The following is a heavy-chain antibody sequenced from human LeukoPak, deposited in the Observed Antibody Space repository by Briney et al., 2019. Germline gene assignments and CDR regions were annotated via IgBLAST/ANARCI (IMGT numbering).Heavy chain of an antibody. CDR1: GFTFSSYE. J-gene: IGHJ4*02. CDR2: ISSSGSTI. CDR3: ASEVRGVLLS. D-gene: IGHD3-10*01. V-gene: IGHV3-48*03. Sequence: GGSLRLSCAASGFTFSSYEMNWVRQAPGKGLEWVSYISSSGSTIYYADSVKGRFTISRDNAKNSLYLQMNSLRAENTAVYYCASEVRGVLLSWGQGTLVTVSS.